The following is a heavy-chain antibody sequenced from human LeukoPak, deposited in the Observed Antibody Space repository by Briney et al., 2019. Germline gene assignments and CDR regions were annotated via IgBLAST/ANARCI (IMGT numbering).Heavy chain of an antibody. CDR3: AKDVITYYDILTGYSPRPFDY. D-gene: IGHD3-9*01. J-gene: IGHJ4*02. CDR2: ISGSGGST. Sequence: GGSLRLSCAASGFTFSSYGMSWVRQAPGEGLEWVPTISGSGGSTYYADSVKGRFTISRDNSKNTLYLQMNSLRAEDTAVYYCAKDVITYYDILTGYSPRPFDYWGQGTLVTVSS. CDR1: GFTFSSYG. V-gene: IGHV3-23*01.